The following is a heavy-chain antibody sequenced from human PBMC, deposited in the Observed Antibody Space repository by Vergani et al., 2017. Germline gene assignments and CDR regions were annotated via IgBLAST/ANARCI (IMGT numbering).Heavy chain of an antibody. D-gene: IGHD6-19*01. CDR2: ISSSSSYI. J-gene: IGHJ5*02. Sequence: EVQLVESGGGLVKPGGSLRLSCAASGFTFSSYSMNWVRQAPGKGLEWVSSISSSSSYIYYADSVKGRFTISRDNAKNSLYLQMNSLRAEDTAVYYCARDFKRLVPNWFDRWGQGTLVTVSS. CDR1: GFTFSSYS. CDR3: ARDFKRLVPNWFDR. V-gene: IGHV3-21*01.